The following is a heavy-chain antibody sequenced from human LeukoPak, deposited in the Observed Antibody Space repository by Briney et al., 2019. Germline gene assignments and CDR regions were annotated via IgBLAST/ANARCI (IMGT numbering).Heavy chain of an antibody. CDR1: ASGFSFSSYE. D-gene: IGHD5-18*01. CDR3: AGHTFTAMY. CDR2: IGFCGII. Sequence: PGGSLRLSCAASGSASGFSFSSYEMNWVRQAPGKGLEWVAYIGFCGIIYYEDSVKGRFTISRDNARNSLSLQMNSLRVEDTAVYYCAGHTFTAMYWGQGTQVTVSS. J-gene: IGHJ4*02. V-gene: IGHV3-48*03.